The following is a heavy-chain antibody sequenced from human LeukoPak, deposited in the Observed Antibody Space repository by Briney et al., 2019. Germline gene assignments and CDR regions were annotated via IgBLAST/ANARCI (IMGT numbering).Heavy chain of an antibody. J-gene: IGHJ4*02. CDR1: GFTFSTYW. Sequence: PGGSLRLSCAVSGFTFSTYWQHWVRQAPGKGLVWVSHINPDGRRTTYADSVEGRFTISRDNTKNTPYLQMNSLRVEDTAVYYCAYQLLPNWGQGTLVTVSS. CDR3: AYQLLPN. V-gene: IGHV3-74*01. D-gene: IGHD2-2*01. CDR2: INPDGRRT.